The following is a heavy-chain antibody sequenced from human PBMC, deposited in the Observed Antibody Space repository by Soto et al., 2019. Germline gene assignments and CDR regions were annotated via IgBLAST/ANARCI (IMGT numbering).Heavy chain of an antibody. D-gene: IGHD1-26*01. CDR1: GGSISSSNW. Sequence: PSETLSLTSAVSGGSISSSNWWSWVRQPPGKGLEWIGEIYHSGSTNYNPSLKSRVTISVDKSKNQFSLKLSSVTAADTAVYYCASSGATSYYNYGMDVWGQGTTVTVSS. J-gene: IGHJ6*02. CDR3: ASSGATSYYNYGMDV. V-gene: IGHV4-4*02. CDR2: IYHSGST.